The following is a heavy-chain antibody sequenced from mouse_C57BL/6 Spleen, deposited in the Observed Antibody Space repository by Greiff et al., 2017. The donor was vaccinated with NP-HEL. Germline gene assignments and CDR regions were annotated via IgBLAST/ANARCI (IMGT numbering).Heavy chain of an antibody. J-gene: IGHJ4*01. CDR1: GFTFSDYY. CDR2: INYAGSGT. CDR3: ARDNRDYAMDY. Sequence: EVMLVESEGGLVQPGSSMKLSCTASGFTFSDYYMAWVRQVPEKGLDWVANINYAGSGTYYLDSLKSRFIISRDNAKNILYLQMSSLKSEDTATYYCARDNRDYAMDYWGQGTSVTVSS. V-gene: IGHV5-16*01.